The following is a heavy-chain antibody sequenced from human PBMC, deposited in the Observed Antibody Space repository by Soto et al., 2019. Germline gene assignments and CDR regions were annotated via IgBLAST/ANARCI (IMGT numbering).Heavy chain of an antibody. CDR1: GGSISSSSYY. D-gene: IGHD6-19*01. Sequence: NPSETLSLTCTVSGGSISSSSYYWGWIRQPPGKGLEWIGSIYYSGSTYYNPSLKSRVTISVDTSKNQFSLKLSSVTAADTAVYYCANIAVAYPLKFDPWGQGTLVTVSS. J-gene: IGHJ5*02. CDR3: ANIAVAYPLKFDP. V-gene: IGHV4-39*01. CDR2: IYYSGST.